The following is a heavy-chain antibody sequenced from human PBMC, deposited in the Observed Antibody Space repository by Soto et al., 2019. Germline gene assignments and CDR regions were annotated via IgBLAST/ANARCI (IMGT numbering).Heavy chain of an antibody. CDR3: ARGPSNYDFWSGYYTGAYYYGMDV. CDR1: GFTFSSYS. Sequence: GGSLRLSCAASGFTFSSYSMNWVRQAPGKGLEWVSSISSSSSTIYYADSVKGRFTISRDNAKNSLYLQMNSLRDEDTAVYYCARGPSNYDFWSGYYTGAYYYGMDVWGQGTTVTVSS. CDR2: ISSSSSTI. V-gene: IGHV3-48*02. D-gene: IGHD3-3*01. J-gene: IGHJ6*02.